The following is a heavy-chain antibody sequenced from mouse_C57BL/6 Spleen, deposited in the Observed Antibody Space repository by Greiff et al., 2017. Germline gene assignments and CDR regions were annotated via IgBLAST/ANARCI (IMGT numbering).Heavy chain of an antibody. CDR2: ISSGSSTI. J-gene: IGHJ1*03. CDR1: GFTFSDYG. V-gene: IGHV5-17*01. Sequence: DVKLQESGGGLVKPGGSLKLSCAASGFTFSDYGMHWVRQAPEKGLEWVAYISSGSSTIYYADTVKGRFTISRDNAKKTLFLQMTSLRSEDTAMYYCARNWDWYFDVWGTGTTVTVSS. D-gene: IGHD4-1*01. CDR3: ARNWDWYFDV.